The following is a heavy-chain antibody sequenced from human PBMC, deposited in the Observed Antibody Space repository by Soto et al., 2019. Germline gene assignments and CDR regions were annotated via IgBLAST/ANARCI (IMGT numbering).Heavy chain of an antibody. J-gene: IGHJ6*02. CDR2: ISSSNRTI. V-gene: IGHV3-48*02. CDR3: AREGWPLLQTGMDV. D-gene: IGHD2-15*01. CDR1: GFTYRSYS. Sequence: PGGSLRLSCAASGFTYRSYSINWGLQAPVKGLEWVSYISSSNRTINYADSVKGRFIISRDNAKNSLYLQMHSLRDEDTAVYYCAREGWPLLQTGMDVWGQGTTVTVSS.